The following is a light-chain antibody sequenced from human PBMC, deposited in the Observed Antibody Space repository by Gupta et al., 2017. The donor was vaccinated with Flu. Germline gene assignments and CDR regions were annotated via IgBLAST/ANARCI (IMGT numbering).Light chain of an antibody. Sequence: GTISCYGSSSNIGGNYVYWYRQYPGTAPNLLIYRSIDRHSGAPDRFSGSKSGTSASVAISELRPEDEADYYCAAWEDSLSTNFVFGTGTKVTVL. J-gene: IGLJ1*01. CDR2: RSI. V-gene: IGLV1-47*01. CDR1: SSNIGGNY. CDR3: AAWEDSLSTNFV.